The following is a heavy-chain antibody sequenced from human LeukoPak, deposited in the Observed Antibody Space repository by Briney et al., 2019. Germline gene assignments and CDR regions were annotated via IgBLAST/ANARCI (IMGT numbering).Heavy chain of an antibody. CDR2: IYYTGST. J-gene: IGHJ5*02. Sequence: PSETLSLTCTVSGGPISTYQWSWIRQPPGKGLEWIGYIYYTGSTNYNPSLRSRVTISLDTSKNQFSLRVNSVTAADTAVYYCARRTTVTPNWFDPWGQGTLITVSS. V-gene: IGHV4-59*08. D-gene: IGHD4-17*01. CDR3: ARRTTVTPNWFDP. CDR1: GGPISTYQ.